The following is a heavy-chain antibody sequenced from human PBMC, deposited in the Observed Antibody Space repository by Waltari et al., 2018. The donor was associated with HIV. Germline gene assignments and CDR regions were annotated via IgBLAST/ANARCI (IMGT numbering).Heavy chain of an antibody. J-gene: IGHJ4*02. CDR3: TKGRRGALFGDE. V-gene: IGHV1-8*02. CDR2: MNPDNGDA. CDR1: GYSFIDFD. D-gene: IGHD3-3*01. Sequence: QVQLVQSGAEIKKHRASVRISCKAFGYSFIDFDINWVRRPPGRGLEWVGWMNPDNGDAGYGHKFKGRFSLTRDTSTDTAYMDVDNLKSGDTAIYYCTKGRRGALFGDEWGQGTLVTVSS.